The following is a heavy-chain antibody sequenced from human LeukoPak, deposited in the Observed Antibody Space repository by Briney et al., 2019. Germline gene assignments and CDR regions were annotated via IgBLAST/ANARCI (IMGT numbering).Heavy chain of an antibody. J-gene: IGHJ4*02. V-gene: IGHV1-2*06. CDR1: GYTFTAYY. CDR3: ARGLDDISLPEELRDIAVAGTEPCLDY. Sequence: ASVKVSCKASGYTFTAYYMHWVRQAPGQGLEWVGRINPDSGGAKYAQKFQGRVTLTWDTSISTAYMELSRLRSDDTAVYYCARGLDDISLPEELRDIAVAGTEPCLDYWGQGTLVTVSS. D-gene: IGHD6-19*01. CDR2: INPDSGGA.